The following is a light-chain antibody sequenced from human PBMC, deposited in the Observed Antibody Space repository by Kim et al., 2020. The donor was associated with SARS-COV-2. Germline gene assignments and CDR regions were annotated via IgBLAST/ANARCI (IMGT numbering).Light chain of an antibody. CDR1: QVISHY. Sequence: ASGGDRVTVTCRASQVISHYLAWYQHKPGRAPKLLISAASNLQSGVPSRFSGSGSGTEFTLTISSLQPDDFATYYCQQFNTFPRTFGQGTKVDIK. CDR2: AAS. J-gene: IGKJ2*01. CDR3: QQFNTFPRT. V-gene: IGKV1-9*01.